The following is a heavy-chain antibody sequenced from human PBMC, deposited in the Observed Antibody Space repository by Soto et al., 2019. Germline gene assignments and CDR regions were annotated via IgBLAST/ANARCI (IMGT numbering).Heavy chain of an antibody. CDR1: AGSLSSSSYY. CDR2: IYYSGST. Sequence: SETRSLTWIVAAGSLSSSSYYCGWIRQPPGKGLEWIGSIYYSGSTYYNPSLKSRVTISVDTSKNKFSRKLSSVTAADTAVYYCANHYAKGPLWFGELPPFGYWGQGTLVTVSS. J-gene: IGHJ4*02. CDR3: ANHYAKGPLWFGELPPFGY. D-gene: IGHD3-10*01. V-gene: IGHV4-39*01.